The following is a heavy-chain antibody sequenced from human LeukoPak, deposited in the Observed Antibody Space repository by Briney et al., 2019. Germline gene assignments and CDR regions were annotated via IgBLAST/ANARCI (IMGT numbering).Heavy chain of an antibody. CDR1: GYSISSGYY. V-gene: IGHV4-38-2*02. Sequence: SETLSLTCTVSGYSISSGYYWGWIRQPPGKGLEWIGSIYYSGSPYYNPSLKSRVTIIGDTYKNQFSLKLSSVTAADTAVYFCARDRGWSHNDAFDVWGQGTMVTVSS. CDR2: IYYSGSP. D-gene: IGHD6-19*01. J-gene: IGHJ3*01. CDR3: ARDRGWSHNDAFDV.